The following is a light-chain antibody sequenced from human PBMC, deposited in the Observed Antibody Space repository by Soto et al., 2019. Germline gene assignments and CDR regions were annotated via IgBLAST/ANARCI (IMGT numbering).Light chain of an antibody. Sequence: QPVLTQSPSASASLGASVKLTCTLSSRHTNYAIAWHQQQPEKGPRFLMNLNSDGSNTKGHGIPDRFSGSSSGAQRYLINSRLPSEDEADYYCQTWDTGIRVFGGGTQLTVL. V-gene: IGLV4-69*01. J-gene: IGLJ3*02. CDR2: LNSDGSN. CDR1: SRHTNYA. CDR3: QTWDTGIRV.